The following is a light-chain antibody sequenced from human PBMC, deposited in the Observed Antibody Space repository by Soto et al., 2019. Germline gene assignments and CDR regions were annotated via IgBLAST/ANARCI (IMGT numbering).Light chain of an antibody. J-gene: IGLJ1*01. V-gene: IGLV2-14*01. CDR1: SXDVGNYKY. CDR2: EVS. Sequence: QSALTQPASVSGSPGQSITISCTGTSXDVGNYKYVSWYQQHPGKAPKLMIYEVSNRPSGVSNRFSGSKSGNTASLTISGLQAEDDTDYYCFSYTSSGTYVFGTGTKV. CDR3: FSYTSSGTYV.